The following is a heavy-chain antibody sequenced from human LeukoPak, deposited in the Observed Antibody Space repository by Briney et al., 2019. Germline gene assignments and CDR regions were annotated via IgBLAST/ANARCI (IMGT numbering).Heavy chain of an antibody. CDR2: IYYSGST. CDR3: ARGNFTIFGVVIPSYYYYGMDV. CDR1: GGSISSYY. Sequence: SETLSLTCTVSGGSISSYYWSWIRQPPGKGLEWIGYIYYSGSTNYNPSLKSRVTISVDTSKNQFSLKLSSVTAADTAVYYCARGNFTIFGVVIPSYYYYGMDVWGQGTTVTVSS. J-gene: IGHJ6*02. V-gene: IGHV4-59*01. D-gene: IGHD3-3*01.